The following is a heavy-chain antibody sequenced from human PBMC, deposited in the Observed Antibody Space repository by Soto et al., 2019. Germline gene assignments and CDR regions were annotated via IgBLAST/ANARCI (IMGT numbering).Heavy chain of an antibody. CDR2: ITPINGNT. D-gene: IGHD4-17*01. CDR1: GYTFTYRY. V-gene: IGHV1-45*02. CDR3: ASYGDYFGGMDV. J-gene: IGHJ6*02. Sequence: QMQLVQSGAEVKKTGSSVKVSCKASGYTFTYRYLHWVRQAPGQALEWMGWITPINGNTNYAQKFQDRVTIPRDRSMSTDYMELSSLRSEDTAMYYCASYGDYFGGMDVWGQGTTVTVSS.